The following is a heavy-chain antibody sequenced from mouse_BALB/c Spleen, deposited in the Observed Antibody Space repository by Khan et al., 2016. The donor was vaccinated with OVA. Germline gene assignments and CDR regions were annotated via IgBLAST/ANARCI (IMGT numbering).Heavy chain of an antibody. V-gene: IGHV14-3*02. Sequence: EVQLQQSGAELVKPGASVKLSCTASGFNIKDTYMHWVKQRPEQGLEWIGRIDPANGDTKYDPKFQGKDTIITDNYSNTPYLQISSLTSEDTAVYYCARDYWDVFAYWGQGTLVTVSA. J-gene: IGHJ3*01. D-gene: IGHD4-1*01. CDR3: ARDYWDVFAY. CDR1: GFNIKDTY. CDR2: IDPANGDT.